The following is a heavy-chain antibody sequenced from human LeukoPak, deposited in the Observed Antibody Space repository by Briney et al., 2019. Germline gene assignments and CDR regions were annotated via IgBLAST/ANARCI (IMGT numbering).Heavy chain of an antibody. D-gene: IGHD1-1*01. CDR1: GVTFSSYS. Sequence: PGGSLRLSCAASGVTFSSYSMNWVRQAPGKGLEWVSSISSSSNYIYYADSVKGRFTISRDNAKNSLYLQMNSLRAEDTAVYYCARGNLRELRGFDYWGQGTLVTVSS. V-gene: IGHV3-21*01. CDR2: ISSSSNYI. J-gene: IGHJ4*02. CDR3: ARGNLRELRGFDY.